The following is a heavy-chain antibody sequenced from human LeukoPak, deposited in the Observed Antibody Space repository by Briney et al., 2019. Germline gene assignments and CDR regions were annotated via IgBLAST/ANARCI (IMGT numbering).Heavy chain of an antibody. CDR1: GFTFSSFE. CDR2: ISSTGNTI. J-gene: IGHJ4*02. Sequence: GGSLRLSCATSGFTFSSFEMNWVRQAPGKGLEWVSYISSTGNTIYYADSVKGRFTISRDKAKSSFYLRMNSLRAEDTAVYYCARDSSGNFIPDYFDYWGQGTLVTVSS. D-gene: IGHD3-10*01. V-gene: IGHV3-48*03. CDR3: ARDSSGNFIPDYFDY.